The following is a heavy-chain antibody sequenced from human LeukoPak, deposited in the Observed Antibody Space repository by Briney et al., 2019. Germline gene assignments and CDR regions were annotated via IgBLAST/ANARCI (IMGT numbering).Heavy chain of an antibody. D-gene: IGHD6-19*01. V-gene: IGHV4-31*03. CDR1: GGSISSGGYY. J-gene: IGHJ4*02. CDR2: IYYSGST. CDR3: ARGLSSHSSGWYHFDY. Sequence: SQTLSLTCTVSGGSISSGGYYWSWIRQHPGKGLEWIGYIYYSGSTTYNPSLKSRVTISVDTSKNQFSLKLSSVTAADTALYYCARGLSSHSSGWYHFDYWGQGTLVTVSS.